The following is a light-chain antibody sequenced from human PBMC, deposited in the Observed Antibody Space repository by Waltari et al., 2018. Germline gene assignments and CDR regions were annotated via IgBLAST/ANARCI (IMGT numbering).Light chain of an antibody. CDR3: AAWDNTLSGPS. J-gene: IGLJ3*02. V-gene: IGLV1-44*01. CDR2: RNN. CDR1: RSNIESNT. Sequence: QSVVPQPPSASGTPGQRITITSSGRRSNIESNTVTWYQQFPGRAPKLLTYRNNQRPSGVPDPFSGSKSRTSASLAISGLQSEDEADYYCAAWDNTLSGPSFGGGTKVTVL.